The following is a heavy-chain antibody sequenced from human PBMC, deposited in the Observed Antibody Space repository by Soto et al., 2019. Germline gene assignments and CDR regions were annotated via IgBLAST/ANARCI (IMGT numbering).Heavy chain of an antibody. CDR3: ARGPPGDKVDY. Sequence: SETLSLTCTVSGGSISSAYYYWSWIRQPPGKGLEWIGHIYDSGSTYSNPSLQSQVTISMDTSKNQFSLKLSSVTAADTAVYYCARGPPGDKVDYWGQGTLVTVSS. J-gene: IGHJ4*02. CDR1: GGSISSAYYY. V-gene: IGHV4-30-4*01. D-gene: IGHD7-27*01. CDR2: IYDSGST.